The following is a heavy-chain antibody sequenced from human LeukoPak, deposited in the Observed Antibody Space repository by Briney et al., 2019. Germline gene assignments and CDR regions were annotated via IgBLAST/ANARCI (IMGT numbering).Heavy chain of an antibody. V-gene: IGHV3-23*01. Sequence: GGSLRLSCAASGFTFSSYAMSWVRQAPGKGLEWVSAIGASGTDTYYADSVKGRLTISRDNSETTLYLQMSSLRAEDTAVYYCAREHYYTSRSYRDFDYWGQGTLVTVSS. CDR1: GFTFSSYA. J-gene: IGHJ4*02. CDR2: IGASGTDT. CDR3: AREHYYTSRSYRDFDY. D-gene: IGHD3-10*01.